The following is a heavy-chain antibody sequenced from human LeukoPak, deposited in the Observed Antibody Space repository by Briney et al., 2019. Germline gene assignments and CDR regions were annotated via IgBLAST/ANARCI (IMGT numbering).Heavy chain of an antibody. J-gene: IGHJ4*02. CDR2: IRYDGSNK. Sequence: GGSLRLSCAASGFTFSSYGMHWVRQAPGKGLEWVAFIRYDGSNKYYADSVKGRFTISRDNSKNTLYLQMNSLRAEDTAVYYCAKDRKYQLLGYFDYWGQGTLVTVSS. V-gene: IGHV3-30*02. CDR1: GFTFSSYG. D-gene: IGHD2-2*01. CDR3: AKDRKYQLLGYFDY.